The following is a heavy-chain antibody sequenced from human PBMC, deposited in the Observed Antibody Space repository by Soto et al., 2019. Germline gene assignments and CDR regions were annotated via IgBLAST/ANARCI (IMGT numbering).Heavy chain of an antibody. CDR2: INQDGGGT. CDR3: ARYFRGSGRYFFDY. Sequence: QPGGSLRLSCVASGFTFISSFMGWVRQAPGKGLEWVANINQDGGGTYYVDSVEGRFTISRDNAKDSLYLQMNSLRGEDTAVYYCARYFRGSGRYFFDYWGQGTLVTVYS. CDR1: GFTFISSF. J-gene: IGHJ4*02. V-gene: IGHV3-7*03. D-gene: IGHD6-19*01.